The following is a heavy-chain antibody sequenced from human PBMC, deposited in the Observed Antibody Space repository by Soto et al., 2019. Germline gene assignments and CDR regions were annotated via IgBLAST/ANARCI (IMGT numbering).Heavy chain of an antibody. V-gene: IGHV3-23*01. Sequence: EVQLLDSGGGLVQPGGSLRLSCAASGFTFSTYAMGWVRQAPGKGLEWVSTFTGGGRTFYADFVKGRFTISRDNSKNTLYLQMNSLRADDTAVYYCAKDNQGSDWGQGTLVTVSS. CDR1: GFTFSTYA. CDR3: AKDNQGSD. CDR2: FTGGGRT. J-gene: IGHJ4*02.